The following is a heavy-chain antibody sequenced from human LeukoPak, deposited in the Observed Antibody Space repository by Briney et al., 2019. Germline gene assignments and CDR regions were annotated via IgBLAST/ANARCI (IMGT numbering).Heavy chain of an antibody. CDR3: ARGHWYSFDY. J-gene: IGHJ4*02. CDR1: GFTFSDYY. CDR2: ISSSGSAI. D-gene: IGHD2-8*02. Sequence: PGGSLRLSCAASGFTFSDYYMNWIRQAPGKGLEWVSYISSSGSAIHYADSVKGRFTISRDNTKNSPYLQMNSLRAEDTAVYYCARGHWYSFDYWGQGALVTVSS. V-gene: IGHV3-11*01.